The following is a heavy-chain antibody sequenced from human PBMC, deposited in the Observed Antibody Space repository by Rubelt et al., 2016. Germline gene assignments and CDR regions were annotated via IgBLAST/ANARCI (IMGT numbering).Heavy chain of an antibody. V-gene: IGHV3-74*02. D-gene: IGHD4-11*01. CDR3: ARGRASYYSGDYFDY. CDR2: INSDGSST. Sequence: EVQLVESGGGLVKPGGSLRLSCAASGFTFSSYWMHWVRQAPGKGLVWVSRINSDGSSTSYADSVKGRFTISRDNAKNTLYLQMNSLRAEDTAVYYCARGRASYYSGDYFDYWGQGTLVTVSS. CDR1: GFTFSSYW. J-gene: IGHJ4*02.